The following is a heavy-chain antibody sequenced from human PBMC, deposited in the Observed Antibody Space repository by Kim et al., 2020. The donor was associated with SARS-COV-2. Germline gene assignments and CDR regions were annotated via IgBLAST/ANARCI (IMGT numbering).Heavy chain of an antibody. V-gene: IGHV3-30*04. CDR3: ARDGGSGSYYNQRWYFDY. J-gene: IGHJ4*02. Sequence: GGSLRLSCAASGFTFSSYAMHWVRQAPGKGLEWVAVISYDGSNKYYADSVKGRFTISRDNSKNTLYLQMNSLRAEDTAVYYCARDGGSGSYYNQRWYFDYWGQGTLVTVSS. CDR1: GFTFSSYA. D-gene: IGHD3-10*01. CDR2: ISYDGSNK.